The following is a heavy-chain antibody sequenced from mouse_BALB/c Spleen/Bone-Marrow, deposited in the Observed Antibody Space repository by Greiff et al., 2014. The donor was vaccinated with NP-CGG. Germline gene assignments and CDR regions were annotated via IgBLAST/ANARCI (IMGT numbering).Heavy chain of an antibody. CDR1: GYTFSSYW. D-gene: IGHD2-10*01. CDR2: ILPGSGST. J-gene: IGHJ2*01. CDR3: ARGAYYGNYFDY. Sequence: VQRVESGAELMKPGASVEISCKATGYTFSSYWIEWVKQRPGHGLEWIGEILPGSGSTNYNEKFKGKATFTADTSSNTAYMQLSSLTSEDSAVYYCARGAYYGNYFDYWGQGTTLTVSS. V-gene: IGHV1-9*01.